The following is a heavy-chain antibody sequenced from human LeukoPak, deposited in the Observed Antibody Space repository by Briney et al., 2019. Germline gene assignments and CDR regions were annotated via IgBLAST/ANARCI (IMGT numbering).Heavy chain of an antibody. CDR2: ISYDGSNK. Sequence: GRSLRLSCAASGFTFSSYAMHWVRQAPGKGLEWVAVISYDGSNKYYADSVKGRFTISRDNSKNTLYLQMNSLRAEDTAVYYCARADCSSTSCYMPLDYWGQGTLVTVSS. V-gene: IGHV3-30-3*01. D-gene: IGHD2-2*02. J-gene: IGHJ4*02. CDR1: GFTFSSYA. CDR3: ARADCSSTSCYMPLDY.